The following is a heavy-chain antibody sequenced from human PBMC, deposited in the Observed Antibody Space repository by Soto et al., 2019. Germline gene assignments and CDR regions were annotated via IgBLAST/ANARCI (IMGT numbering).Heavy chain of an antibody. V-gene: IGHV4-39*01. J-gene: IGHJ4*02. CDR3: ARLWFGELFLDY. D-gene: IGHD3-10*01. Sequence: QLQLQESGPGLVKPSETLSLTCTVSGGSISSSSYYWGWIRQPPGKGLEWIGSIYYSGSTYYNPSLKSRVTISVDTSKHQCSLKLSSVTAADTAVYYCARLWFGELFLDYWGQGTLVTVSS. CDR1: GGSISSSSYY. CDR2: IYYSGST.